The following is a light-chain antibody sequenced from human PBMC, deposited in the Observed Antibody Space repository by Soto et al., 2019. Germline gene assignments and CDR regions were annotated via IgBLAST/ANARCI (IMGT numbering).Light chain of an antibody. J-gene: IGKJ5*01. V-gene: IGKV3-20*01. Sequence: EIVLTQSPDTLSLSPGERATLSCRASQSIRSERLAWYQQKPGQAPRLVIFDASNRASGMPERFSGSGSGTDFTLTISRVEPEDFAVYYCQEYDASPITFGRGTRLEIK. CDR1: QSIRSER. CDR2: DAS. CDR3: QEYDASPIT.